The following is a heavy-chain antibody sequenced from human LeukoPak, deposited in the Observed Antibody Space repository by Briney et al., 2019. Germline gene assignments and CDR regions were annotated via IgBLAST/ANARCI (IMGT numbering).Heavy chain of an antibody. V-gene: IGHV3-64*01. CDR3: ARTQQWLATGGWYWFDP. CDR1: GFIFSSYA. CDR2: ISSNGGST. D-gene: IGHD6-19*01. Sequence: GVLRLSCAASGFIFSSYAMHWVRQAPGKGLEFVSSISSNGGSTYYGNSVRGRFTISRDNSKDTLYLQMDSLRAEDMAVYYCARTQQWLATGGWYWFDPWGQGTLVTVSS. J-gene: IGHJ5*02.